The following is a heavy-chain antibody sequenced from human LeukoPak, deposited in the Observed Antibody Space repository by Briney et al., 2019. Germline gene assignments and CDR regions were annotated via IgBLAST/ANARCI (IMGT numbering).Heavy chain of an antibody. V-gene: IGHV3-66*01. CDR1: GFTVSSNY. CDR2: IYSGGST. CDR3: ARARRDGYPYYFDY. Sequence: GGSLRLSCAASGFTVSSNYMSWVRQAPGKGLEWVSVIYSGGSTYYADSVKGRFTISRDNSKNTLYLQMNSLRAEDTAVYYCARARRDGYPYYFDYWGQGTLVTVSS. J-gene: IGHJ4*02. D-gene: IGHD5-24*01.